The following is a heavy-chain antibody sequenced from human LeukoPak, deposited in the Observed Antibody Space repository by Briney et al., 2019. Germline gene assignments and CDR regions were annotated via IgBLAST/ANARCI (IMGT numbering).Heavy chain of an antibody. J-gene: IGHJ6*03. D-gene: IGHD3-22*01. CDR3: ARAASSGRYYYYYMDV. CDR1: GYTFTGYY. Sequence: ASVKVSCKASGYTFTGYYMHWVRQAPGQGLEWMGWINPNSGGTNYAQKFQGRVTMTRNTSISTAYMELSSLRSEDTAVYYCARAASSGRYYYYYMDVWGKGTTVTISS. V-gene: IGHV1-2*02. CDR2: INPNSGGT.